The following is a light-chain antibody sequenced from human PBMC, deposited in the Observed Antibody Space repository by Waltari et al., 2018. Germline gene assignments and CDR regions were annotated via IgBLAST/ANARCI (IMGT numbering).Light chain of an antibody. CDR1: HFGGKN. CDR2: RDK. CDR3: QVWDSSTAV. Sequence: SYDLTQPLSVSVALGQTARITCGGNHFGGKNVHWYQQKPGQAPLLVMYRDKNRPSRIPERFSGSNSENTATLTITGAQGADEADYYCQVWDSSTAVFGGGTQLTVL. J-gene: IGLJ7*01. V-gene: IGLV3-9*01.